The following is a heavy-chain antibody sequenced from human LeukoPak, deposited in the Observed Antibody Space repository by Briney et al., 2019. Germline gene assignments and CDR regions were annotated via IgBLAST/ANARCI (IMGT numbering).Heavy chain of an antibody. J-gene: IGHJ6*02. CDR3: ARRAYDFWSGSQIYGMDV. D-gene: IGHD3-3*01. V-gene: IGHV1-8*01. Sequence: ASVKVSCKASGYTFTSYDINWVRQATGQGLEWMGWMSPNSGNTGYAQKFQGRVTMTRNTSISTAYMELSSQRSEGTAVYYCARRAYDFWSGSQIYGMDVWGQGTTVTVSS. CDR2: MSPNSGNT. CDR1: GYTFTSYD.